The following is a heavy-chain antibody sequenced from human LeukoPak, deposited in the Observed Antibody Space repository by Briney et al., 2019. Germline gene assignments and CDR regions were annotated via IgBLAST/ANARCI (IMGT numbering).Heavy chain of an antibody. J-gene: IGHJ4*02. CDR2: ISGSGAST. D-gene: IGHD3-10*01. V-gene: IGHV3-23*01. CDR3: AKGVSSYGSGSYALDY. CDR1: GFIFSDYA. Sequence: PGGSLRLSCAASGFIFSDYALSWVRQAPGKGLEWVSAISGSGASTYYADSVKGRSTISRDNSKSTLDLQMNSLRAEDTAVYYCAKGVSSYGSGSYALDYWGQGTLVTVSS.